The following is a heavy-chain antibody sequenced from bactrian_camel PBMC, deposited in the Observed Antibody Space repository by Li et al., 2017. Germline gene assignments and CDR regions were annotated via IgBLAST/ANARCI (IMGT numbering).Heavy chain of an antibody. CDR3: AAAAGYIPAGSCYRKILKRVVTSWTMRITS. CDR1: GGTFSRYV. D-gene: IGHD2*01. J-gene: IGHJ4*01. Sequence: VQLVESGGGLVRPGGSLRLSCVVYGGTFSRYVMDWVRQAPGKGLEWISGIDRRGVSTDYADSVKGRFTISRDFAVNMVYLQMNTLKPEDTGMYYCAAAAGYIPAGSCYRKILKRVVTSWTMRITSGAREPRSPS. CDR2: IDRRGVST. V-gene: IGHV3S40*01.